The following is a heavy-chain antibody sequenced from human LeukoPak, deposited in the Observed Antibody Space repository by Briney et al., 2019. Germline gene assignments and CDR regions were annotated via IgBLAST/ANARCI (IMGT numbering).Heavy chain of an antibody. CDR1: GFTFSSYA. Sequence: GGSLRLSCAASGFTFSSYAMGWVRRAPGKGLEWVSAISGSGGFSTYYADSVKGRFTISRDNSKNTLYLQMNSLRAEDTAVYYCAKGNLRGPPPNIDYWGQGTLVTVSS. CDR3: AKGNLRGPPPNIDY. D-gene: IGHD5/OR15-5a*01. V-gene: IGHV3-23*01. J-gene: IGHJ4*02. CDR2: ISGSGGFST.